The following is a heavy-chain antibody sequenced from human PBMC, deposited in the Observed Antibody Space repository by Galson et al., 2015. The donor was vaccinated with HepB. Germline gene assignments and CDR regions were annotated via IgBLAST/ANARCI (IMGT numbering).Heavy chain of an antibody. CDR1: GYTFTSYG. CDR2: ISAYNGNT. CDR3: ARETGWGSYDAFDI. Sequence: SVKVSCKAPGYTFTSYGISWVRQAPGQGLEWMGWISAYNGNTNYAQKLQGRVTMTTDTSTSTAYMELRSLRSDDTAVYYCARETGWGSYDAFDIWGQGTMVTVSS. V-gene: IGHV1-18*01. J-gene: IGHJ3*02. D-gene: IGHD1-26*01.